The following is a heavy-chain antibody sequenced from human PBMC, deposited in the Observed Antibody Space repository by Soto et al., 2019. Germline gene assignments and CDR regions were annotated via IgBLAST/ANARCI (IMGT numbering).Heavy chain of an antibody. CDR2: ISSNGGST. V-gene: IGHV3-64*01. CDR3: ATTKTETYYDFWSGYWDYYYYMDV. Sequence: SLRLSCAASGFTFSSYAMHWVRQAPGKGLEYVSAISSNGGSTYYANSVKGRFTISRDNSKNTLYLQMGSLRAEDMAVYYCATTKTETYYDFWSGYWDYYYYMDVWGKGTTVTVSS. CDR1: GFTFSSYA. J-gene: IGHJ6*03. D-gene: IGHD3-3*01.